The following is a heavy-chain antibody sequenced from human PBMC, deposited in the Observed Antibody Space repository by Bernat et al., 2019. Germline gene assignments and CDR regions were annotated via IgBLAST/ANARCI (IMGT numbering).Heavy chain of an antibody. Sequence: QVQLVQSGAEVKKPGASVKVSCKASGYTFTGYYMHWVRQAPGQGLEWMGWINPNSGGTNYAQKFQGWVTMTRDTSISTAYMELSRLRSDDTAVYYCARAGRYCSSTSCYRAWFDPWGQGTLVTVSS. CDR3: ARAGRYCSSTSCYRAWFDP. CDR1: GYTFTGYY. J-gene: IGHJ5*02. CDR2: INPNSGGT. V-gene: IGHV1-2*04. D-gene: IGHD2-2*01.